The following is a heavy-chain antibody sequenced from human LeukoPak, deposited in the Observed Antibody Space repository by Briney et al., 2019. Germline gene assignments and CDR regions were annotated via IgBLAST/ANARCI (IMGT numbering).Heavy chain of an antibody. J-gene: IGHJ5*02. Sequence: SETLSLTCTVSGGSISSSSYSWGWIRQPPGKGLEWIGSIYYSGSTYYNPSLKSRVTISVDTSKNQFSLKLSSVTAADTAVYYCASNTYYDFWSGKNWFDPWGQGTLVTVSS. CDR2: IYYSGST. CDR1: GGSISSSSYS. CDR3: ASNTYYDFWSGKNWFDP. V-gene: IGHV4-39*01. D-gene: IGHD3-3*01.